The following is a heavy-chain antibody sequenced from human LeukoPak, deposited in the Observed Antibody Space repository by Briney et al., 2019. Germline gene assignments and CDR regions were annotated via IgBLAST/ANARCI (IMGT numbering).Heavy chain of an antibody. CDR1: GFTFSSYS. CDR3: ARVPSSRPAP. V-gene: IGHV3-21*01. D-gene: IGHD2-15*01. J-gene: IGHJ5*02. Sequence: GGSLRLSCAASGFTFSSYSMIWVRQAPGKGLEWVSSISSSSSYIYYADSVKGRFTISRDNAKNSLYLQMDSLRAEDTAVYYCARVPSSRPAPWGQGTLVTVSS. CDR2: ISSSSSYI.